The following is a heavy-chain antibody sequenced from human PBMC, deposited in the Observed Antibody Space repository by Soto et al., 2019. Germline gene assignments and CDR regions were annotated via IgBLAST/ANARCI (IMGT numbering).Heavy chain of an antibody. D-gene: IGHD3-22*01. CDR3: ARDSSGYWPAFDI. Sequence: SISSGGYYWSWIRQHPGKGLEWIGYIYYSGSTYYNPSLKSRVTISVDTSKNQFSLKLSSVTAADTAVYYCARDSSGYWPAFDIWGQGTMVTVSS. CDR2: IYYSGST. J-gene: IGHJ3*02. CDR1: SISSGGYY. V-gene: IGHV4-31*02.